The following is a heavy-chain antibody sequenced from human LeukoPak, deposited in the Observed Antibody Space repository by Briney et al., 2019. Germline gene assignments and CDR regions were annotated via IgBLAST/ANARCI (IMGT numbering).Heavy chain of an antibody. CDR1: GYTFTGYY. CDR3: VRDTGRAAANR. CDR2: INPNSGGT. Sequence: ASVKVSCKASGYTFTGYYMHWVRQAPGQGLEWMGRINPNSGGTNYAQKFQGRVTLTGDTSITTAYMDLSKLTSDDTAVYYCVRDTGRAAANRWGQGTLVTVSS. D-gene: IGHD6-13*01. V-gene: IGHV1-2*06. J-gene: IGHJ4*02.